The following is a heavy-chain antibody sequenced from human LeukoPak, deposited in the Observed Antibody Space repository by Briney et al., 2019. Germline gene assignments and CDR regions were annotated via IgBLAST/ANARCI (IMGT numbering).Heavy chain of an antibody. CDR2: IYYSGST. CDR3: ASGAGSGSPLGWFDY. CDR1: GGSISSSSYY. J-gene: IGHJ4*02. V-gene: IGHV4-39*07. D-gene: IGHD3-10*01. Sequence: SETLSLTCTVSGGSISSSSYYWGWIRQPPGKGLGWIGSIYYSGSTYYNPSLKSRVTISVDTSNNQFSLKLSSVTTADTAVYYCASGAGSGSPLGWFDYWGQGTLVTVSS.